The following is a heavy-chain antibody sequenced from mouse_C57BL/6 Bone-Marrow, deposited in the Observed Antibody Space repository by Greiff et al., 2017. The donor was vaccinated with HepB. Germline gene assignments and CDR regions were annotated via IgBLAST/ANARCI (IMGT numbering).Heavy chain of an antibody. J-gene: IGHJ2*01. CDR1: GYTFTSSW. Sequence: QVQLQQSGAELVKPGASVKLSCKASGYTFTSSWMQWVKQRPGQGLEWIGEIDPSDSYTNYNQKFKGKATLTVDTSSSTAYMQLSSLTSEDSAVYYCARRGSYSLFDYWGQGTTLTVSS. V-gene: IGHV1-50*01. CDR3: ARRGSYSLFDY. D-gene: IGHD1-1*02. CDR2: IDPSDSYT.